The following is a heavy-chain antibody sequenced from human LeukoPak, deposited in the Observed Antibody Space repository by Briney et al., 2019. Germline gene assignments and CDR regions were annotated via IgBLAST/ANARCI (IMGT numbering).Heavy chain of an antibody. CDR1: GFTFSDHY. Sequence: GGSLRLSCAASGFTFSDHYMDWVRQAPGKGLEWVCRLRNKANSYTTEYAASVKGRFIISRDDSKNSLYLRMNSLKTEDTAVYYCARVGIVGATGYFDNWGQGTLVTVSS. CDR2: LRNKANSYTT. V-gene: IGHV3-72*01. D-gene: IGHD1-26*01. CDR3: ARVGIVGATGYFDN. J-gene: IGHJ4*02.